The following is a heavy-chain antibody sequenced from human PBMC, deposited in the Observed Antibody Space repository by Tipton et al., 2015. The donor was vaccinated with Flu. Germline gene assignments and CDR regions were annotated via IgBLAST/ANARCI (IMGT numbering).Heavy chain of an antibody. CDR2: IYYSAST. V-gene: IGHV4-31*03. Sequence: TLSLTCIVSGDSISSGGHYWSWIRQYPGKGLEWIGYIYYSASTYYNPSLKSRVTMSVDPSKNQFSLKVSSATAADTALYYCARDREGHSFGLWGQGTLVTVSS. CDR3: ARDREGHSFGL. D-gene: IGHD5-18*01. CDR1: GDSISSGGHY. J-gene: IGHJ4*02.